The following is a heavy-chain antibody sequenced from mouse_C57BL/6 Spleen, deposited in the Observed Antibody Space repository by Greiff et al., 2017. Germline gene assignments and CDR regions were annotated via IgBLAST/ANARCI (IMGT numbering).Heavy chain of an antibody. CDR1: GYTFTDYN. Sequence: VQLQQSGPELVKPGASVKMSCKASGYTFTDYNMHWVKQSHGKSLERIGYINPNNGGTSYNQKFKGKATLTVNKSSSTAYMELRSLTSEDSAVYYCARDYYGSSSWFAYWGQGTLVTVSA. V-gene: IGHV1-22*01. J-gene: IGHJ3*01. CDR2: INPNNGGT. D-gene: IGHD1-1*01. CDR3: ARDYYGSSSWFAY.